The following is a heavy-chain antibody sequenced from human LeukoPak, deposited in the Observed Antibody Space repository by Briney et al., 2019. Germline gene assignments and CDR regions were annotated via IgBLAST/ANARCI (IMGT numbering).Heavy chain of an antibody. V-gene: IGHV1-8*02. CDR3: ASGGDSY. Sequence: ASVKVSCKASGYTFTGFYMHWVRQAPGQGLEWMGWMNPNSGNTGYAQKFQGRVTMTRNTSISTAYMELSSLRSEDTAVYYCASGGDSYWGQGTLVTVSS. CDR2: MNPNSGNT. D-gene: IGHD2-21*02. J-gene: IGHJ4*02. CDR1: GYTFTGFY.